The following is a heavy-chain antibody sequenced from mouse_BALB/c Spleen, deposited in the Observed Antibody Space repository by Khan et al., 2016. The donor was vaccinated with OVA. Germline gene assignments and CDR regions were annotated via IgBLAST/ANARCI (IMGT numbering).Heavy chain of an antibody. CDR3: ARHARYFYAMDY. J-gene: IGHJ4*01. D-gene: IGHD2-14*01. CDR1: GFSLTSYG. V-gene: IGHV2-6-1*01. Sequence: QVQLKESGPGLVAPSQSLSITCTISGFSLTSYGVHWVRQPPGKGLEWLVVIWSDGSTTYNSALKSRLSITKDNSKSQVFLKMNSLQIDDTAMYCCARHARYFYAMDYWGQGTSVTVSS. CDR2: IWSDGST.